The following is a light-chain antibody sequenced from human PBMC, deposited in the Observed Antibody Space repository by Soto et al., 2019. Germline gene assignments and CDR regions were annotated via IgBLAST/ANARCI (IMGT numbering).Light chain of an antibody. J-gene: IGKJ5*01. V-gene: IGKV1-33*01. CDR3: QQYDNLST. CDR2: DAS. CDR1: QAIANS. Sequence: DIQMTQSPSSLSASVGDRVTITCQASQAIANSLNWYQHKPGKPPKLLIYDASNLETGVPSRFSGSGSGTDFTFTISSLQPEDIATYYCQQYDNLSTFGQGTRREIK.